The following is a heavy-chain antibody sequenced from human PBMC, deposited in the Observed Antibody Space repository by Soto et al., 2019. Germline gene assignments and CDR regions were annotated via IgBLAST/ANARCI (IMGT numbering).Heavy chain of an antibody. CDR3: AREGRDSYYDFWSGYGFDY. V-gene: IGHV4-61*01. Sequence: ETLSLTCTVSGGSVSSSSYYWGWVRQPQGKGLEWIGNIYYSGSTNYNPSLKSRVTISVDTSKNQFSLKLSSVTAADTAVYYCAREGRDSYYDFWSGYGFDYWGQGTLVTVSS. J-gene: IGHJ4*02. CDR1: GGSVSSSSYY. CDR2: IYYSGST. D-gene: IGHD3-3*01.